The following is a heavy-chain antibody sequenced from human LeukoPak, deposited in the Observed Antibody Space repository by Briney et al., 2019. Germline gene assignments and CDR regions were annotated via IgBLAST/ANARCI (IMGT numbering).Heavy chain of an antibody. CDR3: ARGYRPIAARRSLTTDYYMDV. CDR2: MNPNSGNT. D-gene: IGHD6-6*01. CDR1: GYTFTSYD. J-gene: IGHJ6*03. Sequence: GASVKVSCKASGYTFTSYDINWVRQATGQGLEWMGWMNPNSGNTGYAQKFQGRVTITRNTSISTAYMELSSLRSEDTAVYYCARGYRPIAARRSLTTDYYMDVWGKGTTVTVSS. V-gene: IGHV1-8*03.